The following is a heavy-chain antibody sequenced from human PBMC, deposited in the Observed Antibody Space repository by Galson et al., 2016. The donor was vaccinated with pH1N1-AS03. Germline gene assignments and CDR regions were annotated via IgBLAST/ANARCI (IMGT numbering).Heavy chain of an antibody. D-gene: IGHD6-19*01. J-gene: IGHJ4*02. CDR1: GFNFTTYG. Sequence: SLRLSCAASGFNFTTYGMNMNWVRQAPGKGLEWISFISRSSLYISYADSVKGRFTISRDNAKNSLYLHTNSLRAEDTAVYYCARESPVAGNFDFWGQGTLVSVSS. V-gene: IGHV3-21*06. CDR2: ISRSSLYI. CDR3: ARESPVAGNFDF.